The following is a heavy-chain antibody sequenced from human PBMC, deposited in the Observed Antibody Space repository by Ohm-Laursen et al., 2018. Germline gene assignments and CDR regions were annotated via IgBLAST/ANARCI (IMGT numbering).Heavy chain of an antibody. D-gene: IGHD3-22*01. CDR1: GFIFSSYS. CDR2: ISRNGAGT. J-gene: IGHJ5*02. CDR3: ARDSGDYGDSGYFYVKWFDP. V-gene: IGHV3-64*01. Sequence: GSLRLSCTASGFIFSSYSMHWVRQAPGKGLEHVSVISRNGAGTHYANSVKGRFTISRDNSKNTVYLQMGSLTAEDMAVYYCARDSGDYGDSGYFYVKWFDPWGQGTLVTVSS.